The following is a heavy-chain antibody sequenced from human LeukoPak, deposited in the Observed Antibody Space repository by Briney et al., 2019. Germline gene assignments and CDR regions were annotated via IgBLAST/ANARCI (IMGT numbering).Heavy chain of an antibody. D-gene: IGHD1-1*01. V-gene: IGHV4-38-2*02. CDR2: IYHSGST. CDR3: ARGTVFSGAFDI. Sequence: PSETLSLTCSVSGYSISSGYYWGWIRPPPGKGLEWIGSIYHSGSTYYNPSLKSRVTISVDTSKNQFSLKLSSVTAADTAVYYCARGTVFSGAFDIWGQGTMVTVSS. CDR1: GYSISSGYY. J-gene: IGHJ3*02.